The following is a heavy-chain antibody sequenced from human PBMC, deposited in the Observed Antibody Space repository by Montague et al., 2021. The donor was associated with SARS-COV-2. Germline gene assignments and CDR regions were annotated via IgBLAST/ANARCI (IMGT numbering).Heavy chain of an antibody. V-gene: IGHV2-5*01. CDR3: AHLIRYYDIFTGIPFDY. Sequence: PVLVKPTQTLTLTCTFSGFSLSTPNVGVGWIRQPPGKALEWLALIYSNDDKRYSPSLQSRLTITKDTSKNQVVLSLTNVDPVDTATYYCAHLIRYYDIFTGIPFDYWGQGTRVTVSS. J-gene: IGHJ4*02. CDR2: IYSNDDK. D-gene: IGHD3-9*01. CDR1: GFSLSTPNVG.